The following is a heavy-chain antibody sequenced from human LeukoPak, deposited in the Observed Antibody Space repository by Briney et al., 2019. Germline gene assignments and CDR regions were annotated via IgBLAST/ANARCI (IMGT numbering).Heavy chain of an antibody. CDR1: GFTFSSYW. J-gene: IGHJ4*02. Sequence: GGSLRLSCAASGFTFSSYWMHWVRQAPGKGLVWVSRINSDGSSTSYADSVKGRFTISRDNAKNTLYLQMNSLRAEDTAVYYCARVRAMIVGTPLDYWGQGTLVTVSS. D-gene: IGHD3-22*01. CDR2: INSDGSST. CDR3: ARVRAMIVGTPLDY. V-gene: IGHV3-74*01.